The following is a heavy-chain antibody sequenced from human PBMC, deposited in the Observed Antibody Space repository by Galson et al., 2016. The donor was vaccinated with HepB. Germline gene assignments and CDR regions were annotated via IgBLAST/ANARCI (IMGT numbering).Heavy chain of an antibody. CDR1: GFSLTTSGMF. Sequence: PALVKPTQTLTLTCTFSGFSLTTSGMFVSWIRQPPGKALEWLARIHWDDDKHYSTSLKTRLTIAKDTSKNQVVLTMTNMDPVDTATYYCARADYYYDSSGYYHYSGMDVWGQGTTVTVSS. D-gene: IGHD3-22*01. V-gene: IGHV2-70*11. CDR2: IHWDDDK. CDR3: ARADYYYDSSGYYHYSGMDV. J-gene: IGHJ6*02.